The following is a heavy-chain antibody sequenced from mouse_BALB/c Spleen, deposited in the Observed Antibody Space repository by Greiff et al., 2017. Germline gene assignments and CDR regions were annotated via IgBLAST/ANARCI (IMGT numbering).Heavy chain of an antibody. V-gene: IGHV1S127*01. Sequence: QVQLQQPGAELVKPGASVKMSCKASGYTFTSYWMHWVKQRPGQGLEWIGVIDPSDSYTSYNQKFKGKATLTVDTSSSTAYMQLSSLTSEDSAVYYCTRGPLLRYWYFDVWGAGTTVTVSS. CDR2: IDPSDSYT. D-gene: IGHD1-1*01. CDR1: GYTFTSYW. J-gene: IGHJ1*01. CDR3: TRGPLLRYWYFDV.